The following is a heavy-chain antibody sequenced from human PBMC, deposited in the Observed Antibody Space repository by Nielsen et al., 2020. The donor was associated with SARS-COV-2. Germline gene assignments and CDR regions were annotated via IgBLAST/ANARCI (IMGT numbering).Heavy chain of an antibody. Sequence: GESLKISCAASGFSFSTYAMSWVRQAPGKGLEWVSAISGSGSSTFYADSVKGRFTISRDNSKNTLYLQMNSLRAEDTAVYYCARDGYFDWLFPNYYGLDVWGQGTTVTVSS. J-gene: IGHJ6*02. CDR1: GFSFSTYA. CDR3: ARDGYFDWLFPNYYGLDV. D-gene: IGHD3-9*01. CDR2: ISGSGSST. V-gene: IGHV3-23*01.